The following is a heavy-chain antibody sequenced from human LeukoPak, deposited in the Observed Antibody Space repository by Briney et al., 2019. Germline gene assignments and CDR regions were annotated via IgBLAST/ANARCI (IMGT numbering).Heavy chain of an antibody. J-gene: IGHJ4*02. V-gene: IGHV3-9*01. D-gene: IGHD4-23*01. CDR1: GFIFDDYA. Sequence: GGSLRLSCAASGFIFDDYAMHWVRQAPGKGLEWVSGISWNSGSIGYADSVKGRFTISRDNAKNSLYLQMNSLRAEDTALYYCAKDLYGGFDYWGQGTLVTVSS. CDR3: AKDLYGGFDY. CDR2: ISWNSGSI.